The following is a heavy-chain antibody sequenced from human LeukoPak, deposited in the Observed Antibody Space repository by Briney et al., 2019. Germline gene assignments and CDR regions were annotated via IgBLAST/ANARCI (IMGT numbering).Heavy chain of an antibody. CDR1: GFTFSSYG. Sequence: GGSLRLSCAASGFTFSSYGMHWVRQAPGKGLEWVAFIRYDGSNKYYADSVKGRFTISRDNSKNTLYLQMNSLRAEDTAVYYCAKGSRDWSGYYTEFDYWGQGTLVTVSS. D-gene: IGHD3-3*01. CDR3: AKGSRDWSGYYTEFDY. CDR2: IRYDGSNK. V-gene: IGHV3-30*02. J-gene: IGHJ4*02.